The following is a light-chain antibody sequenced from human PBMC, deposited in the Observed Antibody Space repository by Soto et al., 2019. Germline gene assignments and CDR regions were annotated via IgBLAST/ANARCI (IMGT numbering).Light chain of an antibody. Sequence: DIQMTQSPSSLSASVGDRVTITCRASQGIRNYLAWYQQKPGRAPKLLIYIASTLQSGVPSRFSGSYSGTEFTLTITSLQPEDFATYYCQQYNSSPWTFGQGTKVDIK. J-gene: IGKJ1*01. CDR1: QGIRNY. V-gene: IGKV1-9*01. CDR2: IAS. CDR3: QQYNSSPWT.